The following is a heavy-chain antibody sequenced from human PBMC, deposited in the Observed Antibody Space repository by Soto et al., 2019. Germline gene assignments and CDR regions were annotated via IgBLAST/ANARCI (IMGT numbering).Heavy chain of an antibody. CDR1: GGTFSSYA. V-gene: IGHV1-69*11. CDR2: IIPRLGTP. D-gene: IGHD3-3*01. J-gene: IGHJ4*02. CDR3: ARPVKYYDVWYCYPPFDY. Sequence: VQLVQSGAEVKKPGSSVKVSCKASGGTFSSYAISWVRQAPGQGLEWMGTIIPRLGTPNYAQTSQGRVTITADEFTNTAYMDLSSVRSEDSAVYYCARPVKYYDVWYCYPPFDYWGQGTLVTVSS.